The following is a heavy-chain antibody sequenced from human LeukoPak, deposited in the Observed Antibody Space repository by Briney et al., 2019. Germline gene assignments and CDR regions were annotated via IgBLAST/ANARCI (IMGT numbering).Heavy chain of an antibody. Sequence: PSETLSLTCTVSGGSISSSSYYWGWIRPPPGKGLEWIGSIYYSGSTYYNPSLKSRVTISVDTSKNQFSLKLSSVTAADTAVYYCASSPYSSGWGYWGQGTLVTVSS. J-gene: IGHJ4*02. D-gene: IGHD6-19*01. CDR3: ASSPYSSGWGY. CDR2: IYYSGST. V-gene: IGHV4-39*07. CDR1: GGSISSSSYY.